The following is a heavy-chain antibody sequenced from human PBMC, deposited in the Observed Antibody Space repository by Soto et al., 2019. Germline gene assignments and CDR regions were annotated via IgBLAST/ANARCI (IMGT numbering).Heavy chain of an antibody. CDR3: SAAMPASDYYYSTDV. V-gene: IGHV3-33*01. CDR2: IWYDGSNK. J-gene: IGHJ6*03. D-gene: IGHD2-2*01. Sequence: QVQLVESGGGVVQPGRSLRLSCAASGFTFSTYGMHWVRQAPGKGLEWVAVIWYDGSNKYDADSVKGRFTISRDNSKNTLYLQMNSLRAEDTAVYYGSAAMPASDYYYSTDVWGKGTTVTVSS. CDR1: GFTFSTYG.